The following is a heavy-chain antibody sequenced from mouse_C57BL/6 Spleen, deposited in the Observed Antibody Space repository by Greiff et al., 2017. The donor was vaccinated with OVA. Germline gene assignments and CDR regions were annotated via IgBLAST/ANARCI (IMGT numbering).Heavy chain of an antibody. CDR3: ARGTTVPFDY. Sequence: EVKLQESGPGLVKPSQSLSLTCSVTGYSITSGYYWNWIRQFPGNKLEWMGYISYDGSNNYNPSLKNRISITRDTSKNQFFLKLNSVTTEDTATYYCARGTTVPFDYWGQGTTLTVSS. J-gene: IGHJ2*01. CDR2: ISYDGSN. CDR1: GYSITSGYY. V-gene: IGHV3-6*01. D-gene: IGHD1-1*01.